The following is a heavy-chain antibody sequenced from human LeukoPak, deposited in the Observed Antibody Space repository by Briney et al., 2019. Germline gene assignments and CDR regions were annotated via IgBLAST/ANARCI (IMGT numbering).Heavy chain of an antibody. D-gene: IGHD3-10*02. CDR3: ARLQYVDGAFDI. J-gene: IGHJ3*02. V-gene: IGHV4-59*08. Sequence: SETLSLTCTVSGGSISSYYWSWIRQPPGKGLEWIGYIYYSGSTNYNPSLKSRVTISVDTSKNQFSLKLSSVTAADTAVYYCARLQYVDGAFDIWGQGTMVTVSS. CDR1: GGSISSYY. CDR2: IYYSGST.